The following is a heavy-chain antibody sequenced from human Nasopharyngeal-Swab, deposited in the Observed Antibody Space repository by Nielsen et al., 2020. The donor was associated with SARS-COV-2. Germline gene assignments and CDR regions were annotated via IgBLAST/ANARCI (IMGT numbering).Heavy chain of an antibody. D-gene: IGHD6-13*01. Sequence: GSLRLSCAVYGGSFSGYYWSWIRQPPGKGLEWIGEINHSGSTNYNPSLKSRVTISVDTSKNQFSLKLSSVTAADTAVYYCVRSSSWYYFDYWAQGTQVTVSS. CDR1: GGSFSGYY. V-gene: IGHV4-34*01. CDR2: INHSGST. J-gene: IGHJ4*02. CDR3: VRSSSWYYFDY.